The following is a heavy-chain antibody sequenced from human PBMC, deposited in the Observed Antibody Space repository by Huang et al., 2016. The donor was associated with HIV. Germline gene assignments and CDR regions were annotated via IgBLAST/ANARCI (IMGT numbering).Heavy chain of an antibody. V-gene: IGHV4-59*01. CDR1: GGSFSNYY. CDR2: IYHSGIT. D-gene: IGHD3-10*01. CDR3: ASTSNLYYGSGSYYKGDAFDI. Sequence: QVQLQESGPGLVKPSETLSLTCTVSGGSFSNYYWSWIRQPPGNGLEWIGYIYHSGITNHHPSLTSRVTISVDTSKNQFSLTLTSVTAADSAVYYCASTSNLYYGSGSYYKGDAFDIWGQGTMVTVSS. J-gene: IGHJ3*02.